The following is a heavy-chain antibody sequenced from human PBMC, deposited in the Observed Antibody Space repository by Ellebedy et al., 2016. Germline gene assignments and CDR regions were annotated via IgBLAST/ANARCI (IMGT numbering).Heavy chain of an antibody. CDR2: ISRADDTI. CDR1: GFTFSNYA. D-gene: IGHD3-10*01. J-gene: IGHJ4*02. CDR3: LVGSIPGSYWRGY. V-gene: IGHV3-48*03. Sequence: GESLKISXAASGFTFSNYAMHWVRQAPGTGLEWVSYISRADDTIHYADSVKGRFTVSRDNAKNTLYLQMNSLKAEDTALYYCLVGSIPGSYWRGYWGQGTLVTVSS.